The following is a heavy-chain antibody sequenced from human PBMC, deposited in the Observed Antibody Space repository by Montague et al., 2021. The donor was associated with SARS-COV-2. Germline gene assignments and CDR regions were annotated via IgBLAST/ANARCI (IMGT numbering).Heavy chain of an antibody. V-gene: IGHV4-61*02. D-gene: IGHD3-22*01. J-gene: IGHJ3*02. CDR1: GGSISSGSYY. Sequence: TLSLTCTVSGGSISSGSYYCSWIRQPAGKGLEWIGRIYTSGSTNYNPSLKSRVTISVDTSKHQFSLKLSSVTAAATAVYYCARVPPYYYESRGYYSGAFDIWGQGTMVTVSS. CDR2: IYTSGST. CDR3: ARVPPYYYESRGYYSGAFDI.